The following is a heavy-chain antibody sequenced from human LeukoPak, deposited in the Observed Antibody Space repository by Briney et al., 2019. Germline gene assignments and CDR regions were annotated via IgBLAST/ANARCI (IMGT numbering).Heavy chain of an antibody. CDR1: GFTFTDYW. V-gene: IGHV3-74*01. D-gene: IGHD2-15*01. CDR3: SPGFAFDV. CDR2: ISTDGGRT. J-gene: IGHJ3*01. Sequence: PGGSLRGSCAASGFTFTDYWMHWVRHRPGEGLVWVSHISTDGGRTNYADSVKGRFTTSRDNTKNTVYLQMSSLRAEDTAVYYCSPGFAFDVWGQGTMVTVSS.